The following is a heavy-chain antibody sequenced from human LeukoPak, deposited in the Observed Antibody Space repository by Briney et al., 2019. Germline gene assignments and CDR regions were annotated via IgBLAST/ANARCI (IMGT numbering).Heavy chain of an antibody. V-gene: IGHV3-23*01. CDR2: ITYSSGNT. J-gene: IGHJ4*02. D-gene: IGHD2-21*02. Sequence: GGSLRLSCAASGFTFSAYGMTWFRQAPGKGLEWVSAITYSSGNTYYADSVKGRFTISRDNSKNTLYLQMNSLRAEDTALYYCAKDGTGCGGDCYSDYWGQGTLVTVSS. CDR1: GFTFSAYG. CDR3: AKDGTGCGGDCYSDY.